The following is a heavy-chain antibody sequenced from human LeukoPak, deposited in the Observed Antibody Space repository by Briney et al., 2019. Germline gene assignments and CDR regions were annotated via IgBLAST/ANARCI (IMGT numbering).Heavy chain of an antibody. V-gene: IGHV3-23*01. CDR3: AKGGCSGGSCYYPYYFDY. D-gene: IGHD2-15*01. Sequence: GGSLRLSCAASGFTFSSCAMSWVRQAPGKGLEWVSAISGSGGSTYYADSVKGRFTISRDNSKNTLYLQMNSLRAEDTAVYYCAKGGCSGGSCYYPYYFDYWGQGTLVTVSS. CDR2: ISGSGGST. J-gene: IGHJ4*02. CDR1: GFTFSSCA.